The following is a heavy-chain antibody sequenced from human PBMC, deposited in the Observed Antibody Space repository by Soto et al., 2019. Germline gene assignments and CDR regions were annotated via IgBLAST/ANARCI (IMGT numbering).Heavy chain of an antibody. D-gene: IGHD2-15*01. Sequence: PGGSLRLSCAASGFTFSNYDMHWVRQVTGKGLEWVSIIGTAGDTYYPGSVKGRFTISRENAKNSLYLQMNSLRAEDTAVYYCARGRLISLYYFDYWGQGTLVTVS. CDR2: IGTAGDT. J-gene: IGHJ4*02. CDR3: ARGRLISLYYFDY. CDR1: GFTFSNYD. V-gene: IGHV3-13*01.